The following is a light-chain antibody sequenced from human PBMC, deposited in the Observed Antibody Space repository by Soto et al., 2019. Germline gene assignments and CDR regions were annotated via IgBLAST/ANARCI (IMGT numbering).Light chain of an antibody. CDR1: QPVSSN. V-gene: IGKV3-15*01. J-gene: IGKJ2*01. CDR2: RAS. CDR3: QQYNNWPYT. Sequence: TLSVSPGERATLSCRASQPVSSNFAWYRQKPGQAPTLVIYRASTRATGIPARFSGSGSGTEFPLPISSMQSEDFAVYYCQQYNNWPYTFGQGTKLEIK.